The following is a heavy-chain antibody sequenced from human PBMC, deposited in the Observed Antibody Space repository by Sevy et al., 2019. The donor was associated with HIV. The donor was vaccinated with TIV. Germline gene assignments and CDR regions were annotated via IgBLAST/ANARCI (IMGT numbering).Heavy chain of an antibody. CDR2: INSDGSST. D-gene: IGHD3-22*01. Sequence: GGSQRLSCTASGFTFSRYWMHWVRQAPGKGLVWVSRINSDGSSTSYADSMNGRFTTSRDNAKNTLYLQMNSLRAEDTVVYYCGRYYYDNRGIDYWGQGTLVTVSS. J-gene: IGHJ4*02. CDR1: GFTFSRYW. CDR3: GRYYYDNRGIDY. V-gene: IGHV3-74*01.